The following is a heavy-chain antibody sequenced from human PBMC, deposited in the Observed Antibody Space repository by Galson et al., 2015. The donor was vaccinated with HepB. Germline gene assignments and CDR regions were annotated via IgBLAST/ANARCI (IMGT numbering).Heavy chain of an antibody. CDR1: GYSFTSYW. V-gene: IGHV5-51*03. J-gene: IGHJ4*02. Sequence: QSGAEVKKPGESLKISCKGSGYSFTSYWIGWVRQMPGKGLEWMGIIYPGDSDTRYSPSFQGQVTISADKSISTAYLQWSSLKASDTAMYYCARLPPDHDYYGSGSYYDYWGQGTLVTVSS. CDR2: IYPGDSDT. D-gene: IGHD3-10*01. CDR3: ARLPPDHDYYGSGSYYDY.